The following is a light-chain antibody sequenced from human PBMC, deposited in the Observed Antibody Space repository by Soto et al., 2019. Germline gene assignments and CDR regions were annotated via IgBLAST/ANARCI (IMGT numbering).Light chain of an antibody. Sequence: QSVLTQSSSASASLGSSVKLTCTLSSGHSSYIIAWHQQQPGKAPRYLMKLEGSGSYNKGSGVPDRFSGSSSGADRYLTISNLQSEDEADYYCETWDSHTHPPVVFGGGTKLTVL. V-gene: IGLV4-60*03. CDR2: LEGSGSY. CDR3: ETWDSHTHPPVV. J-gene: IGLJ2*01. CDR1: SGHSSYI.